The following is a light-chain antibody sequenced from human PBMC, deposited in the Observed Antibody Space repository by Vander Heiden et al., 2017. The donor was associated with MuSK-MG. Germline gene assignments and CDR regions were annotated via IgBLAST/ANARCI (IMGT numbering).Light chain of an antibody. CDR2: AAS. J-gene: IGKJ5*01. V-gene: IGKV1-39*01. CDR1: QTISNY. Sequence: DIQMTQSPSSLSASVGDRVIITCRASQTISNYLNWYQQKPGKAPKLLIYAASSLQSGVPSRFSGSGSGTDFTLTISNLQPEDFATYYCQESYSTPSNTFGQGTRLESK. CDR3: QESYSTPSNT.